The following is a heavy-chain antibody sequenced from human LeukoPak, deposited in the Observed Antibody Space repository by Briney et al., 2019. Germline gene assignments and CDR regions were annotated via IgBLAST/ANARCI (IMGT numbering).Heavy chain of an antibody. J-gene: IGHJ4*02. CDR1: GDSISTRNW. CDR3: ARSAGWWSLDY. D-gene: IGHD2-8*02. CDR2: ISHGGST. V-gene: IGHV4-4*02. Sequence: SETLSLTCAVSGDSISTRNWWNWVRQPPGKGLDWIGEISHGGSTKYNPSLKNRVTISKDNSKNEFSLKLNSVTAADTAVYFCARSAGWWSLDYWGQGALVTVST.